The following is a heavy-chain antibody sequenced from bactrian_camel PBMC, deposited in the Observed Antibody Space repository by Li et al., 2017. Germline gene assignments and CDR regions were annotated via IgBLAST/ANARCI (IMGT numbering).Heavy chain of an antibody. CDR2: IYTGAGNA. Sequence: HVQLVESGGGSVQAGGSLRLSCAASGYDGYAYSRRCMGWFRQVPGKEREGVASIYTGAGNAFSADSVKGRFTISQDSANNTVYLQMNSLKPEDTAVYYCAADRRCTDLRLGDLYNYWGQGTQVTVS. CDR3: AADRRCTDLRLGDLYNY. D-gene: IGHD3*01. V-gene: IGHV3S1*01. CDR1: GYDGYAYSRRC. J-gene: IGHJ4*01.